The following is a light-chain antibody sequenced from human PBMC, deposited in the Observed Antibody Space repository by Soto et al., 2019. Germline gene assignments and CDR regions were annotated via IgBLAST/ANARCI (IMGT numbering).Light chain of an antibody. CDR1: ISNLGSNF. V-gene: IGLV1-47*01. CDR2: RND. J-gene: IGLJ3*02. CDR3: AAWDDSLRGGV. Sequence: QSVLTQPPSASGTPGQRVTISCSGSISNLGSNFVFWYQQLPGAAPKLLISRNDQRPSGVPDRFSGSKSGTSASLAISGLRSEDEADYHCAAWDDSLRGGVFGGGTKVTVL.